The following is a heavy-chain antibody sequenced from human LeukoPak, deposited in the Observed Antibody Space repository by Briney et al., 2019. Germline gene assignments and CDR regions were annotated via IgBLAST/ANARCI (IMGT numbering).Heavy chain of an antibody. J-gene: IGHJ4*02. V-gene: IGHV3-21*01. CDR3: AREADYGSGSYTFDY. CDR1: GFTFSSYS. D-gene: IGHD3-10*01. CDR2: ISSSSSYI. Sequence: PGGSLRLSCAASGFTFSSYSMNWVRQAPGKGLEWVSSISSSSSYIYYADSVKGRFTISRDNAKNSLYLQMNSLRAEDTAVYYCAREADYGSGSYTFDYWGQGTLVTVSS.